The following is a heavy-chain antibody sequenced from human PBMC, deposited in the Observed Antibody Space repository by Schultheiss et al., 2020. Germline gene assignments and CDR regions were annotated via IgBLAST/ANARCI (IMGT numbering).Heavy chain of an antibody. D-gene: IGHD5-24*01. Sequence: GGSLRLSCAASGFTFSGSAMHWVRQASGKGLEWVGRIRSKANSYATAYAASVKGRFTISRDDSKNTAYLQMNSLKTEDTAVYYCTIRRDGYTVDYWGQGTLVNVSS. CDR2: IRSKANSYAT. V-gene: IGHV3-73*01. J-gene: IGHJ4*02. CDR1: GFTFSGSA. CDR3: TIRRDGYTVDY.